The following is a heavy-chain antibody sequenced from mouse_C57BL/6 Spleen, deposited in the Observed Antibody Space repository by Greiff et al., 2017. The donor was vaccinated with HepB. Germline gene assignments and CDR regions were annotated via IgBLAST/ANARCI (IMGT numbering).Heavy chain of an antibody. CDR1: GYTFTDYY. V-gene: IGHV1-26*01. Sequence: VQLQQSGPELVKPGASVKISCKASGYTFTDYYMNWVKQSHGKSLEWIGDINPNNGGTSYNQKFKGKATLTVDKSSSTAYMELRSLTSEDSAVYDCARRDYDYSYWYFDVWGTGTTVTVSS. D-gene: IGHD2-4*01. CDR3: ARRDYDYSYWYFDV. CDR2: INPNNGGT. J-gene: IGHJ1*03.